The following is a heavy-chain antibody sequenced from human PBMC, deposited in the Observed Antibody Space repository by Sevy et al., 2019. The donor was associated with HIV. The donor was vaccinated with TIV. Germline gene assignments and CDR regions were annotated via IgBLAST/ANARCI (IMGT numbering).Heavy chain of an antibody. D-gene: IGHD2-2*01. V-gene: IGHV4-4*07. Sequence: SETLSLTCTFSGGSISSYYWSWIRQPAGKGLEWIGRIYTSGSTNYNPSLKSRVTMSVDTSKNQFSLKLSSVTAADTAVYYCARGSPVVPSAMLYYYYYGMDVWGQGTTVTVSS. CDR2: IYTSGST. CDR3: ARGSPVVPSAMLYYYYYGMDV. J-gene: IGHJ6*02. CDR1: GGSISSYY.